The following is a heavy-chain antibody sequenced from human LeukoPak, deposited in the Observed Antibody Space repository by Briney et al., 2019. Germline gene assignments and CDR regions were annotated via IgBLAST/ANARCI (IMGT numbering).Heavy chain of an antibody. V-gene: IGHV3-21*01. D-gene: IGHD1-26*01. CDR2: ISSSSSYI. J-gene: IGHJ6*02. CDR1: GFTFSSYS. Sequence: PGGSLRLSCAASGFTFSSYSMNWVRQAPGKGLEWVSSISSSSSYIYYADSVKGRFTISGDNAKNSLYLQMNSLRAEDTAVYYCARDLGSGMYYYGMDVWGQGTTVTVSS. CDR3: ARDLGSGMYYYGMDV.